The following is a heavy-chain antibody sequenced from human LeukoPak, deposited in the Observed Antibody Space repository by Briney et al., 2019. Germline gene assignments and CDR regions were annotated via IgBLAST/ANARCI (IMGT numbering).Heavy chain of an antibody. CDR2: IKQDGSEK. D-gene: IGHD3-22*01. V-gene: IGHV3-7*04. CDR3: ARAHSSGYSDC. CDR1: GFTFSSYW. J-gene: IGHJ4*02. Sequence: GGSLRLFCAASGFTFSSYWMSWVRQAPGKGLEGVANIKQDGSEKYYVDSVKGRFTISRDNAKNALYLQMNSLRAEDTAVYYCARAHSSGYSDCWGQGTLVTVSS.